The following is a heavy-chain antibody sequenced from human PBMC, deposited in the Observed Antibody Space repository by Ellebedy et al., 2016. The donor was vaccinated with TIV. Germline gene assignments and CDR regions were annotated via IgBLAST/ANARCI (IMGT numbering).Heavy chain of an antibody. CDR2: TSGSGLSS. D-gene: IGHD6-19*01. Sequence: GESLKISCAASGFTVTTNYMNWVRQTPGKGLEWVSGTSGSGLSSNYADSLKGRFTISRDNSQSTLYLQMNSLRVEDTAVYYCSFSRLVPNWGQGTLVTVSS. CDR3: SFSRLVPN. J-gene: IGHJ4*02. CDR1: GFTVTTNY. V-gene: IGHV3-23*01.